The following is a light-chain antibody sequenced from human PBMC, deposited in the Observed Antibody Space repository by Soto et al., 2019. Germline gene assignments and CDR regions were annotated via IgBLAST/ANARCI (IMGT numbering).Light chain of an antibody. CDR2: AAS. V-gene: IGKV1-27*01. CDR1: QDIRNF. Sequence: DIQMTQSPTSLSASVGDRVTITCRASQDIRNFVAWYQQKPGKAPKLLIYAASTLQPGVPSRFSGSGSGTDFTLTINSLQHEDVATYSCQKYSSVPVFGPGTKVEIK. CDR3: QKYSSVPV. J-gene: IGKJ3*01.